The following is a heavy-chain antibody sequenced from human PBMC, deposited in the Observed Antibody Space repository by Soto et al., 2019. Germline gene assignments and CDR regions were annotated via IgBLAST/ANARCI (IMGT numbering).Heavy chain of an antibody. D-gene: IGHD3-9*01. V-gene: IGHV2-5*02. Sequence: QITLKESGPTLVKPTQTLTLTCTFSGFSLNTRGVGVGWIRQPPGKALEWLALISWAGDKRYSPTLKSRLTITKDTTENQVVLIWTNMDPLDTATDYCAHSRGDLLTGHYYFDYWGQGTLVNVSS. CDR2: ISWAGDK. J-gene: IGHJ4*02. CDR3: AHSRGDLLTGHYYFDY. CDR1: GFSLNTRGVG.